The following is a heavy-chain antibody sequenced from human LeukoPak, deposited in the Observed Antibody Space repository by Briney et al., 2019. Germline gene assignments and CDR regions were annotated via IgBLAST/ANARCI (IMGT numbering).Heavy chain of an antibody. CDR3: ARRNY. CDR1: GFTFSSYW. J-gene: IGHJ4*02. V-gene: IGHV3-74*01. Sequence: PGGAVRLSCVASGFTFSSYWMHWVRQAPGKGLVWVSRISSDGSSTNYADSVKGRFTISRDNAKNTLYLQMNSLRAEDTAVYYCARRNYWGQGTLVTVSS. CDR2: ISSDGSST.